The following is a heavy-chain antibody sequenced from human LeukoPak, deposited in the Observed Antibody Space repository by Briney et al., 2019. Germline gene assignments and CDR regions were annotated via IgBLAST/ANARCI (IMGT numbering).Heavy chain of an antibody. V-gene: IGHV3-21*01. J-gene: IGHJ5*02. CDR1: GFTFSSYS. CDR3: AREGITMVRGGGVSWFDP. CDR2: ISSSSSYI. D-gene: IGHD3-10*01. Sequence: AGSLRLSCAASGFTFSSYSMNWVRQAPGKGLEWVSSISSSSSYIYYADSVKGRFTISRDNAKNSLYLQMNSLRAEDTAVYYCAREGITMVRGGGVSWFDPWGQGTLVTVSS.